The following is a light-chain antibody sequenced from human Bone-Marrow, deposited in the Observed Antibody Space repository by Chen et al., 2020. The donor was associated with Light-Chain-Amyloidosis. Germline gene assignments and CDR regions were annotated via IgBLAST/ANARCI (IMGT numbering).Light chain of an antibody. V-gene: IGLV1-47*01. J-gene: IGLJ3*02. CDR2: NSS. Sequence: QSVLTQPPSASGTPGQRVIISWSGSRSTIGNNYVYWYQQLPGTAPKLLIYNSSQRPSGVHARMTGSRSGTSASLASSGRQAKGESDYYCAAWGGSVSIWVFCGGTKLTVL. CDR1: RSTIGNNY. CDR3: AAWGGSVSIWV.